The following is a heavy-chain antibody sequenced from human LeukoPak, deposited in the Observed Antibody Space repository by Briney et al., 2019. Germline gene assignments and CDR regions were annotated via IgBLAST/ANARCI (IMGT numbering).Heavy chain of an antibody. D-gene: IGHD3-3*01. CDR3: AREVFWSGYFANLHFDY. V-gene: IGHV3-21*06. Sequence: GGSLRLSCAASGFTFTNYAMNWVRQAPGKGLEWVSSISSTSRYIYYADSVKGRFTISRDNAKNSLFLQMNSLRAEDTAVYYCAREVFWSGYFANLHFDYWGRGTLVTVSS. J-gene: IGHJ4*02. CDR2: ISSTSRYI. CDR1: GFTFTNYA.